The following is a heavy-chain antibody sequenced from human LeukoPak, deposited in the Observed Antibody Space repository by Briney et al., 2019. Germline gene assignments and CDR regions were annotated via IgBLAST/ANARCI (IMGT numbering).Heavy chain of an antibody. CDR2: ISGSGGST. V-gene: IGHV3-23*01. CDR1: GFTFSSYA. CDR3: AKEVRGYCSGGSCYGDY. D-gene: IGHD2-15*01. J-gene: IGHJ4*02. Sequence: GGSLGLSCAASGFTFSSYAMSWVRQAPGKGLEWVSAISGSGGSTYYADSVKGRFTISRDNSKNTLYLQMNSLRAEDTAVYYCAKEVRGYCSGGSCYGDYWGQGTLVTVSS.